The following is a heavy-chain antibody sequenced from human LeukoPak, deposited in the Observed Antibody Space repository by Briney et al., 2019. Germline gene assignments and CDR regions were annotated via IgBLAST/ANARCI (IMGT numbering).Heavy chain of an antibody. Sequence: GGSLRLSCAASGFTFSDYWMNWIRQAPGKGLEWVARIMKDGNEKYYVESIKGRFTISRDNAKNALYMQMNGLRAEDTGVYYCARGHLDPWGQGTLVTVSS. CDR3: ARGHLDP. CDR2: IMKDGNEK. V-gene: IGHV3-7*01. J-gene: IGHJ5*02. CDR1: GFTFSDYW.